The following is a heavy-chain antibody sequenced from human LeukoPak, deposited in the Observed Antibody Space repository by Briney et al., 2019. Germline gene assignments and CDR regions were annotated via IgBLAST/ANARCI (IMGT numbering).Heavy chain of an antibody. CDR1: GGSISSGGSY. Sequence: SETLSLTCTVSGGSISSGGSYWSWIRQHPGKGLEWIGYIYYSGSTYYNPSLKSRVTISVDTSKNQFSLKLSSVTAADTAVYYCARATYDPNWFDPWGQGTLVTVSS. D-gene: IGHD5-12*01. CDR2: IYYSGST. V-gene: IGHV4-31*03. CDR3: ARATYDPNWFDP. J-gene: IGHJ5*02.